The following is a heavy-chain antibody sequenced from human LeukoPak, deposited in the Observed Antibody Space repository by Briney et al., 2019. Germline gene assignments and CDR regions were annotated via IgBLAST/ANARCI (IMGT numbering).Heavy chain of an antibody. V-gene: IGHV3-7*01. CDR3: ARLRGDMTDFDL. CDR2: IKRDGSTI. CDR1: GFTSSCCW. Sequence: GGSLRLSCAASGFTSSCCWMSWVRQAPGRGPEWVATIKRDGSTIHYVDSVKGRFTISRDNAKNSLSLQMNGLRAEDTAIYYCARLRGDMTDFDLWGQGTLVTVSS. J-gene: IGHJ4*02. D-gene: IGHD2-15*01.